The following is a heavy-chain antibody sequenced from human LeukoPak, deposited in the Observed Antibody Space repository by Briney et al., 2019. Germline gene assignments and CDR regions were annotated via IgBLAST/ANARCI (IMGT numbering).Heavy chain of an antibody. J-gene: IGHJ5*02. CDR1: GGSISSSSYY. D-gene: IGHD4-17*01. Sequence: SETLSLTCTVSGGSISSSSYYWGWIRQPPGKGLEWIGTIYYSGSTYYNPSLKSRVTISVDTSKNQLSLKLSSVTAADTAVYYCAGGRYGDYGYNWFDPWGQGTLVTVSS. V-gene: IGHV4-39*01. CDR3: AGGRYGDYGYNWFDP. CDR2: IYYSGST.